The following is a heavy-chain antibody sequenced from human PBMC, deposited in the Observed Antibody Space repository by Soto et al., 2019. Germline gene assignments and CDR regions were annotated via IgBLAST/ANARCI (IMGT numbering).Heavy chain of an antibody. Sequence: PGEPLKISCKASGYSFSSYWIGWVRQMPGKGLEWMGIIYPGDSDTKYSPSLQGQVTISADTSISTAYLQWTSLKASDTAMHYCARSRRGAYSSGWYSLSGYYNYGIDVWGQGTKVTVSS. V-gene: IGHV5-51*01. J-gene: IGHJ6*02. CDR3: ARSRRGAYSSGWYSLSGYYNYGIDV. CDR1: GYSFSSYW. D-gene: IGHD6-19*01. CDR2: IYPGDSDT.